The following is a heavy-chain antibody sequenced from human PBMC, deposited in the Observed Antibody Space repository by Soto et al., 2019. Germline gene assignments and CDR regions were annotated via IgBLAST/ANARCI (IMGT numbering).Heavy chain of an antibody. Sequence: GGSLRLSCAASGFTFSSYAMSWVRQAPGKGLEWVSAISGSVGSTYYADSVKGRFTISRDNSKNTLYLQMNSLRAEDTAVYYCAPGLHSSSSAHFYWGQGTLVTVSS. V-gene: IGHV3-23*01. CDR1: GFTFSSYA. J-gene: IGHJ4*02. CDR3: APGLHSSSSAHFY. CDR2: ISGSVGST. D-gene: IGHD6-6*01.